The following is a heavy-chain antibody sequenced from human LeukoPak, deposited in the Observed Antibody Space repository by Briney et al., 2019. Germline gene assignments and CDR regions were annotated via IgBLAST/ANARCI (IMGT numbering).Heavy chain of an antibody. D-gene: IGHD1-14*01. CDR3: ARHDPPEHHYFDH. V-gene: IGHV4-39*01. J-gene: IGHJ4*02. CDR1: GASISSSSYY. CDR2: IYYSGYT. Sequence: SETLSLTCSVSGASISSSSYYWGWIRQPPGKGLEWIGSIYYSGYTYYNPSLKSRVTISVDRSKSQFSLKLTSVTAADTAVYYCARHDPPEHHYFDHWGQGALVTVSS.